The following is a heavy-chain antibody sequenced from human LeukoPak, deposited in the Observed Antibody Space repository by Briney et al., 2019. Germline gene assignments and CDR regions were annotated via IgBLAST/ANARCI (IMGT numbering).Heavy chain of an antibody. CDR2: ISGSGGST. J-gene: IGHJ4*02. CDR1: GFTFSSYA. Sequence: TGGSLRLSCAASGFTFSSYAMSWVRQAPGKGLEWVSVISGSGGSTYYADSVKGRFTISRDNSRNTVYLQMNSLRAEDTAVYYCAKANSVYDYDYFDYWGQGTLVTVSS. D-gene: IGHD5/OR15-5a*01. V-gene: IGHV3-23*01. CDR3: AKANSVYDYDYFDY.